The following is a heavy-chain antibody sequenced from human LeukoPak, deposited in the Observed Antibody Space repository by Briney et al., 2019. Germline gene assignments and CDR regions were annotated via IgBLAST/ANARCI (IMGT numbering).Heavy chain of an antibody. CDR3: ARGHSSGWYTRVPVPSFDY. D-gene: IGHD6-19*01. Sequence: SETLSLTCAVYGGSFSGYYWSWMRQPPGKGLEWIGEINHSGSTNYNPSLKSRVTISVDTSKNQFSLKLSSVTAADTAVYYCARGHSSGWYTRVPVPSFDYWGQGTLVTVSS. CDR2: INHSGST. CDR1: GGSFSGYY. J-gene: IGHJ4*02. V-gene: IGHV4-34*01.